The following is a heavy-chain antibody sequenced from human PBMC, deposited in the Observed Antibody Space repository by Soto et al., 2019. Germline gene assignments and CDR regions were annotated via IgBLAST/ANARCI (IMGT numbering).Heavy chain of an antibody. CDR1: GYTFTSYD. V-gene: IGHV1-8*01. D-gene: IGHD6-19*01. CDR3: ARKRGIAVAGTGYFQH. Sequence: QVQLVQSGAEVKKPGASVKVSCKASGYTFTSYDINWVRQATGQGLEWMGWMNPNSGNTGYAQKFQGRVTMTRNTPIRTVYMGLSSLRSEDTAVYYCARKRGIAVAGTGYFQHWGQGTLVTVSS. J-gene: IGHJ1*01. CDR2: MNPNSGNT.